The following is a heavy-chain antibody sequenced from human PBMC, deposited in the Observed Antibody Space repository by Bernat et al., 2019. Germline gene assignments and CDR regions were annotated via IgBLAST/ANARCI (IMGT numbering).Heavy chain of an antibody. CDR1: GFTFSSYA. Sequence: VQLLESGGGLVQPGGSLRLSCAASGFTFSSYAMHWVRQAPGKGLEWVAVISYDGSNKYYADSVKGRLTISRDNSKNTLYLQMNSLRAEDTAVYYCAREQRGAVAGAVFSYFDYWGQGTLVTVSS. J-gene: IGHJ4*02. V-gene: IGHV3-30*01. CDR3: AREQRGAVAGAVFSYFDY. CDR2: ISYDGSNK. D-gene: IGHD6-19*01.